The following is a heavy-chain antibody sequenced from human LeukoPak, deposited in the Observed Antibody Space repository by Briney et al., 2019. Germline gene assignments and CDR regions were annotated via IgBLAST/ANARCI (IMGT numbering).Heavy chain of an antibody. CDR1: GYTFTACY. D-gene: IGHD3-16*02. J-gene: IGHJ4*02. V-gene: IGHV1-2*02. CDR3: ARDPGVWGSYPRLYYFDY. Sequence: ASVKVSCKASGYTFTACYMHWVRQAPGQGLEWMGWINPNSGGTNYAQKFQGRVTMTRDTSISTAYMELSRLRSDDTAVYYCARDPGVWGSYPRLYYFDYWGQGTLVTVSS. CDR2: INPNSGGT.